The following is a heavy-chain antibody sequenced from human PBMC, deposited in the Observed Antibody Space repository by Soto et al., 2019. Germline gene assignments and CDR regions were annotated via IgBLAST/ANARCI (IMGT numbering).Heavy chain of an antibody. Sequence: PGGSLRLSCAASGFTFSSYWMSWVRQAPGKGLEWVANIKQDGREKYYVDSVKGRFTISRDNAKNSLYLQMNSLRAEDTAVYYCARVLSSWYIDAFDIWGQGTMVTVSS. CDR2: IKQDGREK. J-gene: IGHJ3*02. CDR1: GFTFSSYW. CDR3: ARVLSSWYIDAFDI. D-gene: IGHD6-13*01. V-gene: IGHV3-7*05.